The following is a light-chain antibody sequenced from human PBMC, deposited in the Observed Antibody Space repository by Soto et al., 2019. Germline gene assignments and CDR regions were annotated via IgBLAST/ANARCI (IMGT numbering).Light chain of an antibody. CDR1: QSVSSSF. J-gene: IGKJ4*01. CDR2: GAS. CDR3: QQYNQWPLT. V-gene: IGKV3-20*01. Sequence: DIVLTQSPGALSLSPGERATLSCRASQSVSSSFLAWYQQKPGQAPRLLIYGASSRATGIPDRFSGSGSGTDFTLTISRLEPEDFAVYYCQQYNQWPLTFGGGTKVETK.